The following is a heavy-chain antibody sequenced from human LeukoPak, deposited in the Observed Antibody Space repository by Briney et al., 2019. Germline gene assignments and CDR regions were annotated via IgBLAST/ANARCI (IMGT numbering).Heavy chain of an antibody. D-gene: IGHD3-16*01. Sequence: GGSLRLSCAASGFTFSSYAMSWVRQAPGKGLEWVSAISGSGGSTYYADSVKGRLTISRDNSKNTLYLQMNSLRAEDTAVYYCAKDGFRRPYGGWGQGTLVTVSS. CDR3: AKDGFRRPYGG. CDR1: GFTFSSYA. J-gene: IGHJ4*02. CDR2: ISGSGGST. V-gene: IGHV3-23*01.